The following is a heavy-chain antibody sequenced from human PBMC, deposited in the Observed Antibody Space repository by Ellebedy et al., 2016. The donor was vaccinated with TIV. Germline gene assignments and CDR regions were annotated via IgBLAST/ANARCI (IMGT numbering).Heavy chain of an antibody. CDR2: IYHSGST. CDR3: ARDLAGGSGRFDP. V-gene: IGHV4-38-2*02. D-gene: IGHD3-10*01. CDR1: GYSISSGYY. J-gene: IGHJ5*02. Sequence: MPGGSLRLSCTVSGYSISSGYYWGWIRQPPGKGLEWFGSIYHSGSTYYNPSLKSRVTMSVDTSKNQFSLKLNSVTAADTAVYYCARDLAGGSGRFDPWGQGTLVTVSS.